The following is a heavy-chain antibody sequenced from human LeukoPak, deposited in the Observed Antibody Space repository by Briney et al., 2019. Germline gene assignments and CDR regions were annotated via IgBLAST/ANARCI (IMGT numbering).Heavy chain of an antibody. CDR2: ISAYNGNT. CDR1: GYTFTSYG. D-gene: IGHD3-22*01. CDR3: ARGSFAYYYDSSGYYCDY. Sequence: ASVKVSCKASGYTFTSYGISWVRQAPGQGLEWMGWISAYNGNTNYAQKLQGRVTMTTDTSTSTAYMELSSLRSEDTAVYYCARGSFAYYYDSSGYYCDYWGQGTLVTVSS. V-gene: IGHV1-18*01. J-gene: IGHJ4*02.